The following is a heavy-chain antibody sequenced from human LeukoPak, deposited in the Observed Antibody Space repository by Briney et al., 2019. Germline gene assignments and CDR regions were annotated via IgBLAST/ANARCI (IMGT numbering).Heavy chain of an antibody. V-gene: IGHV1-46*01. J-gene: IGHJ5*02. CDR2: INPSGGST. CDR3: AREGGHSGSYARWFDP. D-gene: IGHD1-26*01. Sequence: GASVKVSCKASGYTFTSYYMHWVRQAPGQGLEWMGIINPSGGSTSYAQKFQGRVTMTRDTSTSTVYMELSSLRSEDTAVYYCAREGGHSGSYARWFDPWGQGTLVTVSS. CDR1: GYTFTSYY.